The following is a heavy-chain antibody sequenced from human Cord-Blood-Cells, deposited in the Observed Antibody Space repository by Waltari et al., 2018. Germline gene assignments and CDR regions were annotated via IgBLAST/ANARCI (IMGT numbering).Heavy chain of an antibody. V-gene: IGHV1-24*01. CDR2: FDPEDGET. Sequence: QVQLVQSGAEVKKPGASVKVSCKVSGYTLTELSMHWVRQAPGKGLEWMGGFDPEDGETIYAQKFQGRVTITEDTTTDTAYMELSSLRSEDTAVYYCATDLYSGSYYAFDIWGQGTMVTVSS. CDR1: GYTLTELS. CDR3: ATDLYSGSYYAFDI. J-gene: IGHJ3*02. D-gene: IGHD1-26*01.